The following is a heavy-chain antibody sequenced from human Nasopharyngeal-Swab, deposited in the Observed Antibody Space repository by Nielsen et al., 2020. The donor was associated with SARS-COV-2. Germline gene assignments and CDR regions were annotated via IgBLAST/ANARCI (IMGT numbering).Heavy chain of an antibody. CDR2: IYPGDSDT. V-gene: IGHV5-51*01. Sequence: GESLKISCKGSGYSFTSYWIGWVRQMPGKGLEWMGIIYPGDSDTRYSPSFQGQVTISADKSISTAYLQWSSLKASDTAMYYCARPRRAAAGTTDAFDIWGQGTMVTVSS. CDR1: GYSFTSYW. D-gene: IGHD6-13*01. J-gene: IGHJ3*02. CDR3: ARPRRAAAGTTDAFDI.